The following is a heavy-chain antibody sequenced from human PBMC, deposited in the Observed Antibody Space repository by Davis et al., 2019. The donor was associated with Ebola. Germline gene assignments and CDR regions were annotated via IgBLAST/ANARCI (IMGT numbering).Heavy chain of an antibody. V-gene: IGHV1-46*01. CDR1: GYTFTSYY. J-gene: IGHJ6*02. CDR2: INPSGGST. D-gene: IGHD6-19*01. Sequence: AAVQVTCKASGYTFTSYYMHRVRQPPGQGLEWMGIINPSGGSTSYAQKFLGWVTITRDTSISTAYMELSRLRSDDTAVYYCARVSVAGYGDYYYGMDVWGQGTTVTVSS. CDR3: ARVSVAGYGDYYYGMDV.